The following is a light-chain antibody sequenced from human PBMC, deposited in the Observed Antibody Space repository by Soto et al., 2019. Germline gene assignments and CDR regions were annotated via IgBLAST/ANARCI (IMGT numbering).Light chain of an antibody. CDR3: HQYDNWPLT. CDR2: AAS. V-gene: IGKV3-15*01. J-gene: IGKJ4*01. CDR1: QSVSSN. Sequence: IVMTQSPVTLSVSPGEIATLSCRASQSVSSNLAWYQQKPGQAPRLLIYAASTTATGIPARFSGSGSGTEFSLTISSLQSEDFVVYYCHQYDNWPLTFGGGTKVEMK.